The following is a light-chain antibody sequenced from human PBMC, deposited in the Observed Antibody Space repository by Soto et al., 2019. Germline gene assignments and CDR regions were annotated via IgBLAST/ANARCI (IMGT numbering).Light chain of an antibody. Sequence: QSVLTQPPSVSGAPGQRVTISCTGSNSNIGAGYDVHWYQQLPRIAPKLLIYGNNIRPSGVPDRFSGSKFATSAYLTISGLQAEDEAEYFCGSFTTSRIWVFGGGTKLTVL. CDR2: GNN. CDR3: GSFTTSRIWV. J-gene: IGLJ3*02. CDR1: NSNIGAGYD. V-gene: IGLV1-40*01.